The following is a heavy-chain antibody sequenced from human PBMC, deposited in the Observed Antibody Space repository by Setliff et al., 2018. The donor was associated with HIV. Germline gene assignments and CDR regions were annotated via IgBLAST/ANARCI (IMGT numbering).Heavy chain of an antibody. J-gene: IGHJ4*02. Sequence: SVKVSCKASGYTFTSYGMNWVRQAPGQGLEWMGGILPFLGMGDFAQKFQGRVTITAVESTSTAYMELSSLRSEDTAVYYCARGDPGHFDYWGQGTLVTVSS. V-gene: IGHV1-69*10. CDR1: GYTFTSYG. CDR2: ILPFLGMG. CDR3: ARGDPGHFDY.